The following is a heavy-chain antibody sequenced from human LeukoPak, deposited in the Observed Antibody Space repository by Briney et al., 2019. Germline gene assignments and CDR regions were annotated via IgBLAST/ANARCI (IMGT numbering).Heavy chain of an antibody. CDR2: IYYSGSN. CDR3: ARLTMVRGVIIKRYNWFDP. CDR1: GGSISSSSYY. D-gene: IGHD3-10*01. Sequence: SETLSLTCTVSGGSISSSSYYWGWIRQPPGKGLEWIGSIYYSGSNYYNPSLKSRVTISVDTSKNQFSLKLSSVTAADTAVYYCARLTMVRGVIIKRYNWFDPWGQGTLVTVSS. V-gene: IGHV4-39*01. J-gene: IGHJ5*02.